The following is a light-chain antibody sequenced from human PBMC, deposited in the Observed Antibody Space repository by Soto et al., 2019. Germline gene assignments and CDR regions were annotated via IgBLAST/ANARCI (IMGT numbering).Light chain of an antibody. Sequence: DIQLTQSPSFLSASVGDRVTITCRASQGISSYLAWYQEKPGKAPKLLIYAASILQSGVPSRFSGSGSGTEFILTIGSLQPEDFATYYVQHLHVFPLPFAGGPRWRS. V-gene: IGKV1-9*01. CDR2: AAS. J-gene: IGKJ4*01. CDR1: QGISSY. CDR3: QHLHVFPLP.